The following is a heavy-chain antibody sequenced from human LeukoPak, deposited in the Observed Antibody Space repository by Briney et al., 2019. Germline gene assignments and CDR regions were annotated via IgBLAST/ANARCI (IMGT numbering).Heavy chain of an antibody. CDR2: IYYIGTT. CDR1: GASISSYY. J-gene: IGHJ4*02. D-gene: IGHD6-13*01. CDR3: AGDRGSSWYDY. Sequence: PSETLSLTCTVSGASISSYYWTWIRQPPGKGLEWIGYIYYIGTTNYNPSLKSRVTISVDTSKNQFSLKLSSVIAADTAVYYSAGDRGSSWYDYWGQGTLVTVSS. V-gene: IGHV4-59*01.